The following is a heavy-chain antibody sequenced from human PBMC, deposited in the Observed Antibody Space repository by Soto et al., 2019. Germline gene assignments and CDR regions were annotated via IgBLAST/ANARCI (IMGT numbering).Heavy chain of an antibody. CDR2: ISSSSSTI. Sequence: RRLSCAASGFTFSSYSMNWVRQAPGKGLEWVSYISSSSSTIYYADSVKGRFTISRDNAKNSLYLQMNSLRDEDTAVYYCASDGGPYYYGSGSYYSFDYWGQGTLVTVSS. V-gene: IGHV3-48*02. D-gene: IGHD3-10*01. CDR3: ASDGGPYYYGSGSYYSFDY. CDR1: GFTFSSYS. J-gene: IGHJ4*02.